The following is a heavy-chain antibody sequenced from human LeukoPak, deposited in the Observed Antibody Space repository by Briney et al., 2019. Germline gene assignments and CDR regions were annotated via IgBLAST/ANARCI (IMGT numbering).Heavy chain of an antibody. Sequence: SETLSLTCAVYGGSFSGYYWSWIRQPPGKGLEWIGEINHSGSTNYNPSLKSRVTIAVDTSKNQFSLKLSSVAAADTAVYYCARQHPYYYYYYMDVWGKGTTVTVSS. CDR2: INHSGST. D-gene: IGHD2-21*01. J-gene: IGHJ6*03. CDR3: ARQHPYYYYYYMDV. CDR1: GGSFSGYY. V-gene: IGHV4-34*01.